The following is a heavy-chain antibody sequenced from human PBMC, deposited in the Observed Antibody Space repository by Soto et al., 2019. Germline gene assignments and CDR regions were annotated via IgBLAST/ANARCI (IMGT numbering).Heavy chain of an antibody. CDR2: IYPGDSDT. V-gene: IGHV5-51*01. Sequence: PGESLKISCNASGYMISNYWIGWVRQMPGRGLEWMGIIYPGDSDTRYSPSFQGQVTISADKSISTAYLHWSSLKASDSAMYYCASTMVTTHFDYWGLGTLVTVSS. CDR1: GYMISNYW. CDR3: ASTMVTTHFDY. J-gene: IGHJ4*02. D-gene: IGHD4-17*01.